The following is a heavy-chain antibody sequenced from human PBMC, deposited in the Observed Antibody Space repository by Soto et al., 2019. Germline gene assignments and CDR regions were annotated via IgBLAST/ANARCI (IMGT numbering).Heavy chain of an antibody. CDR1: GGSISSGGYY. D-gene: IGHD3-10*01. J-gene: IGHJ5*02. V-gene: IGHV4-31*03. CDR3: AREEVAYYGSGSYNWFDP. CDR2: IYYSGST. Sequence: SETLSLTCTVSGGSISSGGYYSSCIRQHPGKALEWIGYIYYSGSTYYNPSLESRVTISVDTSKNQFSLKLSSVTAADTAVYYCAREEVAYYGSGSYNWFDPWGQGTLVTVSS.